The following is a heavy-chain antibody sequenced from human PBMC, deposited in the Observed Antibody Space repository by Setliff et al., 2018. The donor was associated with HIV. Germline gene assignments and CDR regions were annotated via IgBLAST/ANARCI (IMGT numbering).Heavy chain of an antibody. CDR2: IYSTGST. J-gene: IGHJ4*02. Sequence: PSETLSLTCTVSGPSINIHYWSWIRQSPGRELEWIGYIYSTGSTNYNPSLQSRVSISMDASKNKFSLKVTSVTAADTAVYYCAKGAGFYGDYTFDHWGQGRQVTVSS. D-gene: IGHD4-17*01. CDR1: GPSINIHY. CDR3: AKGAGFYGDYTFDH. V-gene: IGHV4-59*11.